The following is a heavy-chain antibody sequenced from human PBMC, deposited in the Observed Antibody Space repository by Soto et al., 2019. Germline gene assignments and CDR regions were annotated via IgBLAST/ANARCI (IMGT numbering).Heavy chain of an antibody. CDR1: GYIFTDHY. V-gene: IGHV1-2*02. J-gene: IGHJ5*02. D-gene: IGHD6-13*01. CDR3: ARDVASAGTTWFDR. Sequence: ASVKVSCKASGYIFTDHYIHWLRQAPGQSLEWMGWINPYSGGTHFARKFQDRVTMARDTSVSTAYMELRSLKSDDTAVYYCARDVASAGTTWFDRWGQGTLVTVSS. CDR2: INPYSGGT.